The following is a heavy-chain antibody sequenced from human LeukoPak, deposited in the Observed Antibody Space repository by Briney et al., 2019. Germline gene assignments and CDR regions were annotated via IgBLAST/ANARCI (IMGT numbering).Heavy chain of an antibody. Sequence: PSETLSLTCTVSGGSISSYYWSWIRQPPGKGLEWIGYIYYSGSTNYNPSLKSRVTISVDTSKNQFSLKLSSVTAADTAVYYCASYSGSYYHLDYWGQGTLVTVSS. J-gene: IGHJ4*02. CDR3: ASYSGSYYHLDY. CDR2: IYYSGST. V-gene: IGHV4-59*08. CDR1: GGSISSYY. D-gene: IGHD1-26*01.